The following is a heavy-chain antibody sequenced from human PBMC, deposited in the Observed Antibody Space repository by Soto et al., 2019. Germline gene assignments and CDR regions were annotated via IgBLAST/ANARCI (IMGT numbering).Heavy chain of an antibody. CDR2: ISSTGSYA. Sequence: QVQLVESGGGLVKPGGSLRLSCAVSGFTFNDYQMTWFRQAPGKGLEWVSRISSTGSYADYADSLQGRFTVSRDNANNTVYLQMDSLRDEDTAVYFCARIVGLRLNDYWGQGTLVIVSS. D-gene: IGHD1-26*01. V-gene: IGHV3-11*05. CDR1: GFTFNDYQ. J-gene: IGHJ4*02. CDR3: ARIVGLRLNDY.